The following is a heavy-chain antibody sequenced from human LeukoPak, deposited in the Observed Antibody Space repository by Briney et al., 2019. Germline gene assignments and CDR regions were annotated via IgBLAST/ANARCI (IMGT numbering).Heavy chain of an antibody. CDR2: IYYSGST. CDR3: ARDRYYYDSGSYFYFDL. V-gene: IGHV4-61*01. J-gene: IGHJ2*01. CDR1: GGSVSSGSHY. Sequence: SETLSLTCTVSGGSVSSGSHYWSWIRQPSGKGLEWIGYIYYSGSTNYTPSLKSRVTISVDTSKNQFSLKLSSVTAADTAVYYCARDRYYYDSGSYFYFDLWGRGTLVTVSS. D-gene: IGHD3-22*01.